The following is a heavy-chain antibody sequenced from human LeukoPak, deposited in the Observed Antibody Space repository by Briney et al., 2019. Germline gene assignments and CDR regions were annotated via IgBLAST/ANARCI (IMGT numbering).Heavy chain of an antibody. CDR3: ARMGFSSSSPWFDP. D-gene: IGHD6-6*01. J-gene: IGHJ5*02. V-gene: IGHV4-59*01. Sequence: SETLSLTCTVSGGSISSYYWSWIRQPPGKGLEWIGYIYYSGSTNYNPSLKSRVTISVDTSKNQFSLKLSSVTAADTAVYYCARMGFSSSSPWFDPWGQGTLVTVSS. CDR2: IYYSGST. CDR1: GGSISSYY.